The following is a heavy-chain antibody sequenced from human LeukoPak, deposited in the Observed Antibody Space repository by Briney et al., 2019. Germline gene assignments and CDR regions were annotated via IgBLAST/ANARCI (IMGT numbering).Heavy chain of an antibody. D-gene: IGHD3-22*01. J-gene: IGHJ3*02. CDR3: ARVVGYYDSSGYHDAFEI. CDR2: INPSGGST. Sequence: ASVKVSCKASGYTFTGYYIHWVRQAPGQGLEWMGIINPSGGSTSYAQKFQGRVTMTRDAFTSTVYMELSSLRSEDTAVYYCARVVGYYDSSGYHDAFEIWGQGTMVTVSS. CDR1: GYTFTGYY. V-gene: IGHV1-46*01.